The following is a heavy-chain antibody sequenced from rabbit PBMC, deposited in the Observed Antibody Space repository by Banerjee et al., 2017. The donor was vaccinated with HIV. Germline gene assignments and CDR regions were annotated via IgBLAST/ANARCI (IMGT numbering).Heavy chain of an antibody. CDR2: INTSSGST. D-gene: IGHD6-1*01. V-gene: IGHV1S45*01. Sequence: QEQLEESGGGLVQPEGSLTLTCTASGFSFSNKYVMCWVRQAPGKGLEWIACINTSSGSTYYASWAKGRFTISKTSSTTVTLQMTSLTAADTATYFCARSGGGAGYGLWGPGTLVTVS. CDR1: GFSFSNKYV. J-gene: IGHJ4*01. CDR3: ARSGGGAGYGL.